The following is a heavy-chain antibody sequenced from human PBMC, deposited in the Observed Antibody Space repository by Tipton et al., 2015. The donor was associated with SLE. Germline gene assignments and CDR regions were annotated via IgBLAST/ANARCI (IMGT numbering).Heavy chain of an antibody. CDR1: GGSISSGSYY. D-gene: IGHD1-7*01. J-gene: IGHJ4*02. CDR2: IYNSGIT. CDR3: AREGGYNWNYRYFDY. V-gene: IGHV4-61*09. Sequence: TLSLTCTVSGGSISSGSYYWSWIRQPAGKGLEWIGHIYNSGITNYNPSLKSRVTISVDTSKNQFSLKLSSVTAADTAVYYCAREGGYNWNYRYFDYWGQGILVNVSS.